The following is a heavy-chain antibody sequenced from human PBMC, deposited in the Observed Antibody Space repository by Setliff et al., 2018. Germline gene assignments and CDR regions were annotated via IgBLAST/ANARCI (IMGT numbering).Heavy chain of an antibody. D-gene: IGHD3-9*01. CDR3: ARTYYDILTGYYSSPGYFDY. CDR2: IIPIFGIA. Sequence: GASVKVSCKASGGTFSSYAISWVRQAPGQGLEWMGGIIPIFGIANYAQKFQGRVTITADKSTSTAYMELSSLRSEDTAVYYCARTYYDILTGYYSSPGYFDYWGQGTLVTVSS. V-gene: IGHV1-69*10. CDR1: GGTFSSYA. J-gene: IGHJ4*02.